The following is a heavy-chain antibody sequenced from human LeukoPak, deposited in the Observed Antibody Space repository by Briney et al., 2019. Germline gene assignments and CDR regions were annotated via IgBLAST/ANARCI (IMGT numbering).Heavy chain of an antibody. CDR3: ARAPNYYYGMDV. J-gene: IGHJ6*02. V-gene: IGHV3-21*01. CDR2: ISSSSSYI. CDR1: GFTFSSYS. Sequence: PGGSLRLSCAASGFTFSSYSMNWVRQAPGKGLEWVSSISSSSSYIYYADSVKGRFTISRDNAKNSLYLQMNSLRAEDTAVYYCARAPNYYYGMDVWGQGTTVTVSS.